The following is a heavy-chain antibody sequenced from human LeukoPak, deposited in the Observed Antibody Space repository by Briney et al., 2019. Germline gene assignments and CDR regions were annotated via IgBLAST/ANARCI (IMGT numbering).Heavy chain of an antibody. CDR2: IYYSGST. CDR1: GYSISSSYY. V-gene: IGHV4-61*01. CDR3: ARAVVAATFDY. D-gene: IGHD2-15*01. Sequence: SETLSLTCTVSGYSISSSYYWSWIRQPPGKGLEWIGYIYYSGSTNYNPSLKSRVTISVDTSKNQFSLKLSSVTAADTAVYYCARAVVAATFDYWGQGTLVTVSS. J-gene: IGHJ4*02.